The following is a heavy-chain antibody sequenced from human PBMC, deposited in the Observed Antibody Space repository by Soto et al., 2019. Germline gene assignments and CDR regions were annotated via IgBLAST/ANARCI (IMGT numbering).Heavy chain of an antibody. Sequence: QVQLQESGPGLVKPSGTLSLTCAVSSGSISSNNWWSWVRQPPGKGLEWIGEIHHSGGTNYNPSLESRGTISVDNSKNQFSLILSSVTAADTALYYCAINRLLGYDFDYWGQGTLVTVSS. D-gene: IGHD5-12*01. CDR3: AINRLLGYDFDY. J-gene: IGHJ4*02. CDR2: IHHSGGT. CDR1: SGSISSNNW. V-gene: IGHV4-4*02.